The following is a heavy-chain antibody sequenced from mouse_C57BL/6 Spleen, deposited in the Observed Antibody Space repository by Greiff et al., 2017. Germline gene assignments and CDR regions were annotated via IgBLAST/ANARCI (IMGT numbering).Heavy chain of an antibody. CDR3: ALRKDYTMDY. Sequence: DVKLQESGPGLVKPSQSLSLTCSVTGYSITSGYYWNWIRQFPGNKLEWMGYISYDGSNNYNPSLKNRISITRDTSKNQFFLKLNSVTTEDTATYYCALRKDYTMDYWGQGTSVTVSS. CDR1: GYSITSGYY. V-gene: IGHV3-6*01. CDR2: ISYDGSN. J-gene: IGHJ4*01. D-gene: IGHD2-12*01.